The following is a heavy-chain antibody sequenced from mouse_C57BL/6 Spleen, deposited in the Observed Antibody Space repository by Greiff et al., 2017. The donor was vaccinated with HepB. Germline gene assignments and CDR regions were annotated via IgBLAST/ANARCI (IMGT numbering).Heavy chain of an antibody. Sequence: VKLQQPGAELVKPGASVKLSCKASGYTFTSYWMHWVKQRPGRGLEWIGRIDPNSGGTKYNEKFKSQATLTVDKPSSTAYMQLSSLTSEDSAVYYCARWAVIATDYAMDYWGQGTSVTVSS. V-gene: IGHV1-72*01. CDR2: IDPNSGGT. D-gene: IGHD1-1*01. CDR3: ARWAVIATDYAMDY. J-gene: IGHJ4*01. CDR1: GYTFTSYW.